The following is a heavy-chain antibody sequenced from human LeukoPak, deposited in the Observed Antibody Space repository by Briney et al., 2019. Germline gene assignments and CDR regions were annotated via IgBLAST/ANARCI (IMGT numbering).Heavy chain of an antibody. CDR1: GFTFTSYA. V-gene: IGHV3-23*01. Sequence: GSLRLSCTASGFTFTSYAMTWVRQAPGKGLEWVSGISGSGGHTYNADSVEGRFTISRGNSKNTVSLQLSSLRVEDTAVYFCAKDREDSAMISGVFDLWGRGTLVTVSS. D-gene: IGHD5-18*01. CDR3: AKDREDSAMISGVFDL. J-gene: IGHJ2*01. CDR2: ISGSGGHT.